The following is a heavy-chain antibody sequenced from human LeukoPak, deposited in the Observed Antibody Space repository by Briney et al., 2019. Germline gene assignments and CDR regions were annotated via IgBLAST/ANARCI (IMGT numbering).Heavy chain of an antibody. Sequence: PSETLSLTCTVSGSSISSYYWSWIRQPPGKGLEWIGYIYYSGSTNYNPSLKSRVTISVDTSKNQFSLKLSSVTAADTAVYYCARDRGGYEPSFDYWGRGTLVTVSS. CDR1: GSSISSYY. D-gene: IGHD5-12*01. J-gene: IGHJ4*02. CDR2: IYYSGST. CDR3: ARDRGGYEPSFDY. V-gene: IGHV4-59*01.